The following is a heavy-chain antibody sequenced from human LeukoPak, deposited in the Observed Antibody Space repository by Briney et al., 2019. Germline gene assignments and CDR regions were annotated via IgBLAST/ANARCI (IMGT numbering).Heavy chain of an antibody. D-gene: IGHD1-26*01. Sequence: GASVKVSCKASGFTFSNSAMQWVRQARGQRLEWIGWIIVGSGRTHYAQNLQERITITRDMSTNTAYMELSSLRSDDTAVYYCAAELNSGTYGRCCSFAFWGQGTQVTVSS. CDR3: AAELNSGTYGRCCSFAF. CDR2: IIVGSGRT. V-gene: IGHV1-58*02. J-gene: IGHJ4*02. CDR1: GFTFSNSA.